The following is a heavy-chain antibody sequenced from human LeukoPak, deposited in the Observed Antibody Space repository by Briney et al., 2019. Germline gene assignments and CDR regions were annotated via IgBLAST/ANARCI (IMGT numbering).Heavy chain of an antibody. J-gene: IGHJ3*02. CDR3: VKDLVVVVAAGDDAFDI. V-gene: IGHV3-23*01. CDR2: ISGSGGST. Sequence: SGGSLRLSCAASGFTFSSYAMGWVRQAPGKGLEWVSAISGSGGSTYYADSVKGRFTISRDNSRNTLYLQMNSLRAEDTAVYYCVKDLVVVVAAGDDAFDIWGQGTMVTVSS. CDR1: GFTFSSYA. D-gene: IGHD2-15*01.